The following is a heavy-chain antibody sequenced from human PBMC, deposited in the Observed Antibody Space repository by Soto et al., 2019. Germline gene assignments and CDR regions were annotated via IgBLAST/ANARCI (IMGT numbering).Heavy chain of an antibody. D-gene: IGHD3-3*01. CDR3: ARSPPSNYDFWSGYGYYYYYGMDV. V-gene: IGHV1-8*01. CDR1: GYTFTSYD. J-gene: IGHJ6*02. Sequence: QVQLVQSGAEVKKPGASVKVSCKASGYTFTSYDINWVRQATGQGLEWMGWMNPNSGNTGYAQKFQGRLTMTRNTSISTAYMELSSLRCEDTAVYYCARSPPSNYDFWSGYGYYYYYGMDVWGQGTTVTVSS. CDR2: MNPNSGNT.